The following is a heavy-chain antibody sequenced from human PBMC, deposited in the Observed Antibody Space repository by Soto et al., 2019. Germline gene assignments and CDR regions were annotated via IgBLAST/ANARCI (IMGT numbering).Heavy chain of an antibody. CDR3: ARTDYLFSTLSYYFDP. Sequence: ASVKVSCKASGYSFTGYDVNWARQATGQGLEWMGWMNPDNGVPSYAQKFQGRVTLSRDTSINTAYMELSRLTSDDTAMYYCARTDYLFSTLSYYFDPWGQGTLVTVSS. CDR2: MNPDNGVP. D-gene: IGHD3-16*01. J-gene: IGHJ5*02. CDR1: GYSFTGYD. V-gene: IGHV1-2*02.